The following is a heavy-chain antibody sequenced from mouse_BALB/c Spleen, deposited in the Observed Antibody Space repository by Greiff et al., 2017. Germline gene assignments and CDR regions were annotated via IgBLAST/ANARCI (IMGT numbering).Heavy chain of an antibody. J-gene: IGHJ2*01. CDR2: IRSKSNNYAT. D-gene: IGHD1-2*01. CDR3: VSVHYYGYYDY. Sequence: EVKLVESGGGLVQPKGSLKLSCAASGFTFNTYAMNWVRQAPGKGLEWVARIRSKSNNYATYYADSVKDRFTISRDDSQSMLYLQMNNLKTEDTAMYYCVSVHYYGYYDYWGQGTTLTVSS. V-gene: IGHV10-1*02. CDR1: GFTFNTYA.